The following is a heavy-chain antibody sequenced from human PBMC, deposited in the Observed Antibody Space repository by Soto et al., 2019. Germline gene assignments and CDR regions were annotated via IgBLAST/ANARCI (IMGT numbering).Heavy chain of an antibody. CDR3: ARERSSGWYVDY. D-gene: IGHD6-19*01. V-gene: IGHV1-8*01. CDR1: GYTFTSYD. Sequence: QVQLVQSGAEVKKPGASVKVSCKASGYTFTSYDINWVRQATGQGLEWMGWMNPNSGNTGYAQKFLGRVTMSRNTSISTAYMELSSLRSEYTTVYYCARERSSGWYVDYWGQGTLVTVSS. J-gene: IGHJ4*02. CDR2: MNPNSGNT.